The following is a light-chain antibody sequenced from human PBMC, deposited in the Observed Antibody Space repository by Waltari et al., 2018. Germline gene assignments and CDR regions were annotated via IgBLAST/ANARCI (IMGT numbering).Light chain of an antibody. CDR3: QQFKSFLFT. V-gene: IGKV1-9*01. CDR2: GTS. CDR1: QGTNNY. J-gene: IGKJ5*01. Sequence: DIQLTQSPSFLSASVGDRVTITCRASQGTNNYLAWYQQKPGKAPNRLIYGTSTVQSGVPSRFSGSQSGTEFTLTISSLQPEDFATYYCQQFKSFLFTFGQGTRLDIK.